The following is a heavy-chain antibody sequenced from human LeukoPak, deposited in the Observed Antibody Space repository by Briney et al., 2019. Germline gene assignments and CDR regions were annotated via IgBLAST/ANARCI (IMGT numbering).Heavy chain of an antibody. CDR3: ARDIVVVPAAMTYYYYYGMDV. CDR1: GYTFTGYY. D-gene: IGHD2-2*01. CDR2: INPNSGGT. J-gene: IGHJ6*02. Sequence: ASVKVSCKASGYTFTGYYMHWVRQAPGQGLEWMGWINPNSGGTNYAQKFQGRVTMTRDTSISTAYMELSRLRSDDTAVYYCARDIVVVPAAMTYYYYYGMDVWGQGTTVTVSS. V-gene: IGHV1-2*02.